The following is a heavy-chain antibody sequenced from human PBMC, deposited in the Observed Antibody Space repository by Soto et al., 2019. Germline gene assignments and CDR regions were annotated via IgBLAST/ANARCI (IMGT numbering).Heavy chain of an antibody. CDR3: ARGWGYDFWSGYNSINYYYYIDV. V-gene: IGHV4-34*01. CDR1: GGSFSGYY. J-gene: IGHJ6*03. Sequence: PSETLSLTCAVYGGSFSGYYWSWIRQPPGKGLEWIGEINHSGSTNYNPSLKSRVTISVDTSKNQFSLKLSSVTAADTAVYYCARGWGYDFWSGYNSINYYYYIDVWGKGTTVTVSS. D-gene: IGHD3-3*01. CDR2: INHSGST.